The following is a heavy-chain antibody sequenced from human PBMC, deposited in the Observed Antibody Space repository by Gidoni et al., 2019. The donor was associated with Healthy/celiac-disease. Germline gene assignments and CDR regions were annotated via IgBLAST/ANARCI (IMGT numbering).Heavy chain of an antibody. CDR3: ARVSFTYYYASSGGIAFDI. Sequence: IPIFGTANYAQKFQGRVTITADESTSTAYMELSRLRSEDTAVYYCARVSFTYYYASSGGIAFDIWGQGTMVTVSS. V-gene: IGHV1-69*01. J-gene: IGHJ3*02. CDR2: IPIFGTA. D-gene: IGHD3-22*01.